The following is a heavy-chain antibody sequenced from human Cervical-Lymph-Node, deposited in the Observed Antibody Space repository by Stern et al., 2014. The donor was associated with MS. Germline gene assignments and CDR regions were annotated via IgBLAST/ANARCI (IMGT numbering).Heavy chain of an antibody. CDR1: GFSLTTDGMC. CDR3: ARTRWGASGRHAARFDH. V-gene: IGHV2-70*01. D-gene: IGHD1-26*01. J-gene: IGHJ3*01. CDR2: VDWDDDT. Sequence: VTLRESGPALVRPTQTLTLTCSFSGFSLTTDGMCVSWIRQPPGKALQWLAIVDWDDDTYYDTSLRTRLTISKDTSKNQVVLTMANMDPVDTATYFCARTRWGASGRHAARFDHWGQGTVVTVSS.